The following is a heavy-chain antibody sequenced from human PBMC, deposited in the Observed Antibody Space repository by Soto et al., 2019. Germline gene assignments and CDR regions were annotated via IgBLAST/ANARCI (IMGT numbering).Heavy chain of an antibody. CDR3: ASSRDGEHHGLE. CDR2: IWYDGSKT. V-gene: IGHV3-33*01. Sequence: QVQLVESGGGVVQPGMSLKLSCSASGFTFSNYGMHWVRQAPGKGLKWVAVIWYDGSKTLYADSVKGRFTMSRDIPKNMLVLQMDGLGGDDTAMYYCASSRDGEHHGLEWGQGTLVTVSS. J-gene: IGHJ4*02. CDR1: GFTFSNYG. D-gene: IGHD1-1*01.